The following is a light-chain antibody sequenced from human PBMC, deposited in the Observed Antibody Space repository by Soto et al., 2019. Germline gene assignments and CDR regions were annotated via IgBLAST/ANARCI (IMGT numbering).Light chain of an antibody. Sequence: IVLTQSPGTLSLSPGERATLSCRASQNIGSRYFAWYQQTPGQAPRLLIYGTSSRATGIPDRFSGSGSGTDFTLTINGLEPEDFAIYYCQKYLSSPRTFGQGTKVDIK. V-gene: IGKV3-20*01. CDR1: QNIGSRY. CDR2: GTS. CDR3: QKYLSSPRT. J-gene: IGKJ1*01.